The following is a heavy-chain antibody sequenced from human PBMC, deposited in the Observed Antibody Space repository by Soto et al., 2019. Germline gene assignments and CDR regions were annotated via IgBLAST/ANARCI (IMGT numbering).Heavy chain of an antibody. V-gene: IGHV4-39*07. CDR2: IYYSGST. CDR3: ARGLLWFGVYYGMDV. CDR1: GGSISSSSYY. Sequence: PSETLSLTCTVSGGSISSSSYYWGWIRQPPGKGLEWIGNIYYSGSTNYNPSLKSRVTISVDTSKNQFSLKLSSVTAADTAVYYCARGLLWFGVYYGMDVWGQGTTVTVSS. D-gene: IGHD3-10*01. J-gene: IGHJ6*02.